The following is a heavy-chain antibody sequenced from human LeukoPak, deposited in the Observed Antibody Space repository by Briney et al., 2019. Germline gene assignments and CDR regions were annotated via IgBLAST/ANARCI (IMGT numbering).Heavy chain of an antibody. D-gene: IGHD3-3*01. V-gene: IGHV3-7*01. J-gene: IGHJ6*02. CDR2: IKQDGSEK. CDR1: GFTFSSYW. Sequence: QSGGSLRLSCAASGFTFSSYWMSWVRQAPGKGLEWVAYIKQDGSEKYYGDSVKGRFTLSRHNDENSLYLQMNSLRAEDTAVYYCAREAPYYDFWSGYSYGMDVWGQGTTVTVSS. CDR3: AREAPYYDFWSGYSYGMDV.